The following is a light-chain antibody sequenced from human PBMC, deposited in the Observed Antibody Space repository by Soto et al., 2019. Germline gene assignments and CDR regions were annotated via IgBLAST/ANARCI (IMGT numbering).Light chain of an antibody. CDR3: QTWATGIVV. CDR2: VNSDGSH. Sequence: QSVLTQSPSASASLGASVKLTCTLSSGHSFYAIAWHQQQPGKGPRYLMKVNSDGSHIKGDGIPDRFSGSSSGAERYLTISSLQSEDEADYYCQTWATGIVVFGGRTKLTVL. CDR1: SGHSFYA. V-gene: IGLV4-69*01. J-gene: IGLJ2*01.